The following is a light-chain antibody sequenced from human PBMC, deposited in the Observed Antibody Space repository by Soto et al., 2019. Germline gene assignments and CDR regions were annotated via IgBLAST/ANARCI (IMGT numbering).Light chain of an antibody. CDR1: RSISTY. Sequence: DIQMTQSPSSLSASVGDRVTITCRASRSISTYLNWFQQKPGKAPEVLIYATSSLQSGVPSRFSGSGSGTEFTLTISSLQPEDVATYYCQQTYSSPLSFGGGTRVEIK. CDR2: ATS. V-gene: IGKV1-39*01. J-gene: IGKJ4*01. CDR3: QQTYSSPLS.